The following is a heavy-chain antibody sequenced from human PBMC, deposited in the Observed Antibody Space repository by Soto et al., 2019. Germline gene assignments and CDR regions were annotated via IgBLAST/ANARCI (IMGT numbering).Heavy chain of an antibody. J-gene: IGHJ4*02. CDR1: GYTFTNYG. CDR2: ISAYNGNT. D-gene: IGHD3-16*02. Sequence: GASVKVSCKASGYTFTNYGISWVRQAPGQGLEWMGWISAYNGNTNYAQKLQGRVTMTTDTSTSTAYMELRSLRSDDTAVYYCARDSPWYLGELSLSPGYFDYWGQGTLVTVSS. V-gene: IGHV1-18*01. CDR3: ARDSPWYLGELSLSPGYFDY.